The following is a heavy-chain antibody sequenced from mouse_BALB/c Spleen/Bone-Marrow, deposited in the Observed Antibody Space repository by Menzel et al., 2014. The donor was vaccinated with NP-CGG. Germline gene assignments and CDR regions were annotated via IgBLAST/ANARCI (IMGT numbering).Heavy chain of an antibody. CDR1: GYTFTSYY. CDR3: ARAFYGRSMDY. V-gene: IGHV1S56*01. Sequence: VQLQQSGPELVKPGASVRISCKASGYTFTSYYIHWLKQRPGQGLEWIGWTYPGNVNTKYNEKFKGKATLTADKSSGTAYMQLSSLTSEDSAVYFCARAFYGRSMDYWGQGTSVTVSS. D-gene: IGHD1-1*01. CDR2: TYPGNVNT. J-gene: IGHJ4*01.